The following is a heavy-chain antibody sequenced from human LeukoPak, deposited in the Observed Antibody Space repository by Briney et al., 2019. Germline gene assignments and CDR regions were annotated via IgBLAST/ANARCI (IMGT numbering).Heavy chain of an antibody. Sequence: SQTLSLTCAISGDSVSSINGAGHWIRKSPSRGLEWLGWTYFRSRWYNEFAESLKGRMTIDPDTSKNQYSLQLTSVTPEDTAVYYCARDLGNTGWYTFDYWGQGTLVTVSS. CDR3: ARDLGNTGWYTFDY. D-gene: IGHD6-19*01. CDR2: TYFRSRWYN. J-gene: IGHJ4*02. CDR1: GDSVSSINGA. V-gene: IGHV6-1*01.